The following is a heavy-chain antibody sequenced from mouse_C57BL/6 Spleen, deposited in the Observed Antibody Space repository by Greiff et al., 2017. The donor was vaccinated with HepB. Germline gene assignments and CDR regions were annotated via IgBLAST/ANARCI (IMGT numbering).Heavy chain of an antibody. CDR3: ARGGIEDGYYGGFAY. D-gene: IGHD2-3*01. Sequence: QVQLQQPGAELVMPGASVKLSCKASGYTFTSYWMHWVKQRPGQGLEWIGEIDPSDSYTNYNQKFKGKSTLTVDKSSSTADIQLSSLTSEDSAVYYCARGGIEDGYYGGFAYWGQGTLVTVSA. CDR2: IDPSDSYT. J-gene: IGHJ3*01. CDR1: GYTFTSYW. V-gene: IGHV1-69*01.